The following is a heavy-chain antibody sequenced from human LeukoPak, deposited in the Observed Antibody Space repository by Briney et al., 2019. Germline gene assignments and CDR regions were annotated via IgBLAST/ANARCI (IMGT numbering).Heavy chain of an antibody. J-gene: IGHJ5*02. CDR3: ARRGRRIVLMVYAPNWFDP. D-gene: IGHD2-8*01. CDR2: INHSGSI. V-gene: IGHV4-34*01. CDR1: GGSFSGYY. Sequence: SETLSLTCAVYGGSFSGYYWSWIRQPPGKGLEWIGEINHSGSINYNPSLKSRVTISVDTSKNQFSLKLSSVTAADTAVYYCARRGRRIVLMVYAPNWFDPWGQGTLVTVSS.